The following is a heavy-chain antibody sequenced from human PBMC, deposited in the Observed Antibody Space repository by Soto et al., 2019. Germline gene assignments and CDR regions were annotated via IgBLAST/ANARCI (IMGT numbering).Heavy chain of an antibody. D-gene: IGHD3-9*01. Sequence: PGGSLRLSCAASGFTFSSYAMSWVRQAPGKGLEWASAISGSGGSTYHADSVKGRFTISRDNSKNTLYLQMNSLRAEDSAVYYCAKDLRYYDILTGYYNTDYYYCMEVWGKGTSVTVSS. CDR1: GFTFSSYA. CDR3: AKDLRYYDILTGYYNTDYYYCMEV. V-gene: IGHV3-23*01. CDR2: ISGSGGST. J-gene: IGHJ6*03.